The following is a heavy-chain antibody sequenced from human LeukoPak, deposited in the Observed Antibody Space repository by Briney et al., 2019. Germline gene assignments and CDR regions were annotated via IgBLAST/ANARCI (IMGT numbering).Heavy chain of an antibody. CDR3: ARGDILTGYYVPYYFDY. CDR2: IKQDGSEK. D-gene: IGHD3-9*01. Sequence: GGSLRLSCAASGFTFSNSWMTWVRQAPGKGLEWVANIKQDGSEKYYVDSVKGRFTISRDNAKNSLYLQMNSLRAEDTAVYYCARGDILTGYYVPYYFDYWGQGTLVTVSS. J-gene: IGHJ4*02. V-gene: IGHV3-7*04. CDR1: GFTFSNSW.